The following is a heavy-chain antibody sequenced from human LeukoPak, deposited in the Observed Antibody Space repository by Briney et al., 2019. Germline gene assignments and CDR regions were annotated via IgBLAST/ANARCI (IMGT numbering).Heavy chain of an antibody. CDR3: VRGIDTTGYFNY. V-gene: IGHV7-4-1*02. CDR2: INTNTGSP. J-gene: IGHJ4*02. D-gene: IGHD3-22*01. CDR1: GYTFSTYP. Sequence: ASVKVSSKASGYTFSTYPMNWVRQAPGQGLEWMGWINTNTGSPTYAQGLTGRFVFSLDTSVSTAFLQINSLKAEDTALYYCVRGIDTTGYFNYWGRGTLVTVSS.